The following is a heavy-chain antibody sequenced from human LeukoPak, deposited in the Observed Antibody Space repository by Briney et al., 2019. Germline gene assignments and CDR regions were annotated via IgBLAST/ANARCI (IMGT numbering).Heavy chain of an antibody. V-gene: IGHV4-59*01. CDR2: IYYSGST. J-gene: IGHJ4*02. CDR1: GGSLSSYY. Sequence: SETLSLTCTVSGGSLSSYYWSWIRQPPGKGLEWIGYIYYSGSTNYNPSLKSRVTISVDTSKNQFSLKLSSVTAADTAVYYCARDPVDSSGYFHYFDYWGQGTLVTVSS. CDR3: ARDPVDSSGYFHYFDY. D-gene: IGHD3-22*01.